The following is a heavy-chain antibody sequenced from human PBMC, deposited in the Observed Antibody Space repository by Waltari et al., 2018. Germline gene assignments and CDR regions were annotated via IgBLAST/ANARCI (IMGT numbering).Heavy chain of an antibody. Sequence: QVQLVESGGGVVQPGRSLRLYCAASGFTFTTHGMHWVRQAPGKGLDWVTLISYDGSKTYYADSVKGRFTIARDNSKDTVYLQMNSLRAEDTAVYYCAKGLWESPPYYYYAMDVWGQGTTVTVS. CDR1: GFTFTTHG. CDR3: AKGLWESPPYYYYAMDV. CDR2: ISYDGSKT. D-gene: IGHD3-10*01. J-gene: IGHJ6*02. V-gene: IGHV3-30*18.